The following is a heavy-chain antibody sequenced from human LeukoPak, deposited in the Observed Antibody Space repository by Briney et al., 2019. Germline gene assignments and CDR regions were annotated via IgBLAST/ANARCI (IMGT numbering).Heavy chain of an antibody. Sequence: GAAVKVSCKASGYTFTDYCISWVGQAPGQGLEWMGWISAYNGHTNYSQNLQGRVTMTPDTSTTTAYMEVRSLRSDDTAVYYCARDREQWRANLYAMDVWGQGTTVTVSS. V-gene: IGHV1-18*01. CDR3: ARDREQWRANLYAMDV. CDR1: GYTFTDYC. CDR2: ISAYNGHT. D-gene: IGHD6-19*01. J-gene: IGHJ6*02.